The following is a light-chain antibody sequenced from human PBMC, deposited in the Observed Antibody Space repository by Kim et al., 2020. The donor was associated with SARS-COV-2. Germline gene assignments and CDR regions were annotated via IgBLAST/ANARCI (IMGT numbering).Light chain of an antibody. CDR2: VNSDGSH. J-gene: IGLJ3*02. CDR3: QTWGNGIQV. V-gene: IGLV4-69*01. Sequence: SVNLTCTLSSGHSYYAIAWHQQQPEKGPRYLMKVNSDGSHSKGDGISDRFSGSSSGAERYLTISSLQSEDEADYHCQTWGNGIQVFGGGTQLTVL. CDR1: SGHSYYA.